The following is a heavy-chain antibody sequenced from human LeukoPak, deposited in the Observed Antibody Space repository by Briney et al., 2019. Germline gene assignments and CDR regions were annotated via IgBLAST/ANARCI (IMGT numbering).Heavy chain of an antibody. J-gene: IGHJ5*02. CDR2: LSGSGGST. CDR3: ASLGITMVRGVSTFDP. Sequence: GGSLRLSCAASGFTFSSYAMSWVPPAPGKGLEGGSTLSGSGGSTYYADPVKGRFTISRDNSKNTLYLQMNSLRAEDTAVYYCASLGITMVRGVSTFDPWGQGTLVTVSS. D-gene: IGHD3-10*01. V-gene: IGHV3-23*01. CDR1: GFTFSSYA.